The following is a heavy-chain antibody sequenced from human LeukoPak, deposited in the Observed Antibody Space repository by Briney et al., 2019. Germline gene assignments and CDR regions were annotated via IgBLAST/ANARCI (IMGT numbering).Heavy chain of an antibody. D-gene: IGHD6-13*01. Sequence: SETLSLTCTVSGGSISSGSYYWSWIRQPAGKGLEWIGRIYFSGSTNYNPSLKSRVTISEDTSRNQFSLKLSSVTAADTAVYYCARVRGLYSSSWYTPGYYYGMDVWGKGTTVTVSS. J-gene: IGHJ6*04. CDR2: IYFSGST. CDR3: ARVRGLYSSSWYTPGYYYGMDV. V-gene: IGHV4-61*02. CDR1: GGSISSGSYY.